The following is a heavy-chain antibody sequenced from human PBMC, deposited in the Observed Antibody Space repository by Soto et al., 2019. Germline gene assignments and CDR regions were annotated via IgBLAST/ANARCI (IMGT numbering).Heavy chain of an antibody. J-gene: IGHJ4*02. Sequence: GTLRLSCPASVFTCNDYYISWIRQDRGNGLDSVSYISSSSSSTTYANSVKGRFTISRDNSRNSLYLQMNSLRAEDTAVYYCAREHQNYYDSSGYLDSWGQGTLVSVSS. V-gene: IGHV3-11*06. CDR3: AREHQNYYDSSGYLDS. CDR1: VFTCNDYY. D-gene: IGHD3-22*01. CDR2: ISSSSSST.